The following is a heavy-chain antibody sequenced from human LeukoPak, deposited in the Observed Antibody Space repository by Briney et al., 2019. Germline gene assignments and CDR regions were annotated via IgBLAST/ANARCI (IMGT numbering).Heavy chain of an antibody. D-gene: IGHD3-10*01. V-gene: IGHV3-9*01. CDR2: ISWNSGSI. J-gene: IGHJ4*02. CDR3: AKDMGSGNY. CDR1: GFTFSSYA. Sequence: PGGSLRLSCAASGFTFSSYAMHWVRQAPGKGLEWVSGISWNSGSIGYADSVKGRFTISRDNAKNSLYLQMNSLRAEDTALYYCAKDMGSGNYWGQGTLVTVSS.